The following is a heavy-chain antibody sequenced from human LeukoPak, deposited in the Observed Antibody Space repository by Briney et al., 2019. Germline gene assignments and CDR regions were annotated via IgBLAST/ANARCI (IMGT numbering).Heavy chain of an antibody. D-gene: IGHD3-10*01. J-gene: IGHJ6*03. V-gene: IGHV3-74*01. CDR1: GFTFSSYW. CDR2: IKSDGSST. Sequence: PGGSLRLSCAASGFTFSSYWMHWVRQAPGKGLVWVSRIKSDGSSTSYADSVKGRFTISRDNAKNTLYLQMNSLRAEDTAVYYCAKSPKSPAISTVRGTSQYNYYMDVWGKGTTVTISS. CDR3: AKSPKSPAISTVRGTSQYNYYMDV.